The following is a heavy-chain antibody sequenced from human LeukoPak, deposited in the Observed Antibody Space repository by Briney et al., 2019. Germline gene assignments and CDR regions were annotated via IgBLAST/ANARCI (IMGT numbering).Heavy chain of an antibody. J-gene: IGHJ4*02. CDR3: ARDSSGWAIDY. V-gene: IGHV3-21*01. D-gene: IGHD6-19*01. CDR2: ISSSSSYI. Sequence: GGSLRLSCAASGFTFSSYWMSWVGQAPGRGLAWVSSISSSSSYIYYADSVKGRFTISRDNAKNSLYLQMNSLRAEDTAVYYCARDSSGWAIDYWGQGTLVTVSS. CDR1: GFTFSSYW.